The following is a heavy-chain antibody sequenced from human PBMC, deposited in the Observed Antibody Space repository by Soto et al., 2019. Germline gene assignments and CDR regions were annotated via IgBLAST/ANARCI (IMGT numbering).Heavy chain of an antibody. CDR3: ARQVSGDYLSSNWFDP. J-gene: IGHJ5*02. V-gene: IGHV4-39*01. D-gene: IGHD4-17*01. CDR1: DDCISDSCYY. CDR2: LPHEGHA. Sequence: KASETLSRPCSVLDDCISDSCYYWGWIRQSPEKGIEWIGSLPHEGHASCKPPLKRRVTLCADTSRDQVSLKMKSVTVADTSLYFCARQVSGDYLSSNWFDPRGQGAPVTVSS.